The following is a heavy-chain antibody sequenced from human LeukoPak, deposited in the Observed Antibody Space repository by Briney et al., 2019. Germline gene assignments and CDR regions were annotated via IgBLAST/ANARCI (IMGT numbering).Heavy chain of an antibody. Sequence: SETLSLTCTVSGGSISSYYWSWIRQPPGKGLEWIGYIYYSGSTNYNPSLKSRVIISVDTSKNQFSLKLSSVTAADTAVYYCASCEIAGPYWYFDLWGRGTLVTVSS. V-gene: IGHV4-59*01. CDR1: GGSISSYY. D-gene: IGHD6-13*01. CDR2: IYYSGST. J-gene: IGHJ2*01. CDR3: ASCEIAGPYWYFDL.